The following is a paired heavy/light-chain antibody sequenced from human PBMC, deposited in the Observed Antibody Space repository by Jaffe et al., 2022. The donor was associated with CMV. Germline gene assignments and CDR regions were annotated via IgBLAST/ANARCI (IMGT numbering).Heavy chain of an antibody. CDR2: LYNSGFI. CDR1: GDSITSGNYF. Sequence: QLQLQESGPGLVKPSETLSLTCAVSGDSITSGNYFWAWIRQPPGKGLEWIGNLYNSGFIYYNPSLKSRVTISGDTSNFQFSLKLSSVTAADTAMYYCATLSQNRRSYFDNWGQGTLVTVSS. D-gene: IGHD3-10*01. V-gene: IGHV4-39*01. J-gene: IGHJ4*02. CDR3: ATLSQNRRSYFDN.
Light chain of an antibody. V-gene: IGLV1-40*01. CDR2: GNT. J-gene: IGLJ2*01. CDR1: SSNIGSGYA. CDR3: QSFDSTLSGSV. Sequence: QSVLTQPPSVSGAPGQRVTISCTGTSSNIGSGYAVHWYQQLPGTAPKLLIYGNTNRPSGVPDRFSGSKSGTSASLAIIGLQAEDEAEYYCQSFDSTLSGSVFGGGTKLTVL.